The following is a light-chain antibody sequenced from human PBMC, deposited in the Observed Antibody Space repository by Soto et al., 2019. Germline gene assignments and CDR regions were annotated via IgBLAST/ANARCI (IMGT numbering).Light chain of an antibody. J-gene: IGLJ3*02. CDR2: NTN. V-gene: IGLV8-61*01. CDR3: ALYMGSGIWV. CDR1: SGSVSTTYY. Sequence: QTVVTQEPSFSVSPGRTVTLTCGLSSGSVSTTYYPSWYQQTPGQTPRALIYNTNTRSSGVPDRFSGSILGNKAALSITGAQADDESDYYCALYMGSGIWVFGGGTKLTVL.